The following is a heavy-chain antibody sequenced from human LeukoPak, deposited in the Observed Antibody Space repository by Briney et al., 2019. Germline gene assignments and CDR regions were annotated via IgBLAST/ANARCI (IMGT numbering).Heavy chain of an antibody. D-gene: IGHD1-26*01. CDR2: ISGSGGST. Sequence: PGGSLRLSCAASGFTFSSYAMSWVRQAPGKGLEWVSAISGSGGSTYYADSVKGRFTISRDNAKNSLYLQMNSLRAEDTAVYYCAREIRGSYYGAFDIWGQGTMVTVSS. CDR1: GFTFSSYA. V-gene: IGHV3-23*01. J-gene: IGHJ3*02. CDR3: AREIRGSYYGAFDI.